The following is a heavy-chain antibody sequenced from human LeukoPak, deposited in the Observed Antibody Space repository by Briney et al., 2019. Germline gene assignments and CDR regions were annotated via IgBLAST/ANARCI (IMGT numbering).Heavy chain of an antibody. CDR3: AREPYGDYFDY. J-gene: IGHJ4*02. D-gene: IGHD4-17*01. V-gene: IGHV3-7*03. CDR2: IKQDGSDK. CDR1: GFTFSSYW. Sequence: PGGSLRLSCAASGFTFSSYWMSWVRQAPGKGLERVANIKQDGSDKYYVDSVKGRFTISRDNAKNSLYLQMNSLRAEDTAVYYCAREPYGDYFDYWGQGTLVTVSS.